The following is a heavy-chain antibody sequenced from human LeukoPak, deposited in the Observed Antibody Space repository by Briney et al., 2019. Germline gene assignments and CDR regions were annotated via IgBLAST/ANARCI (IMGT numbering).Heavy chain of an antibody. CDR3: AKDKGYCSSSSCYTDAFDY. V-gene: IGHV3-30-3*01. CDR1: GFTFSSYA. CDR2: IPYDGSNK. D-gene: IGHD2-2*02. Sequence: GRSLRLSCAASGFTFSSYAMHWVRQAPGKGLEWVAVIPYDGSNKYYADSVKGRFTISRDNSKNTLYLQMNSLRAEDTAVYYCAKDKGYCSSSSCYTDAFDYWGQGTLVTVSS. J-gene: IGHJ4*02.